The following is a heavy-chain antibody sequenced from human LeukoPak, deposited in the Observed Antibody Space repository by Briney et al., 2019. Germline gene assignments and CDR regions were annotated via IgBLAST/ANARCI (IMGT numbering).Heavy chain of an antibody. CDR1: GFTFSSYS. D-gene: IGHD2-2*01. CDR3: ARDRVVVPAAGPNWFDP. J-gene: IGHJ5*02. CDR2: ISSSSSYI. Sequence: GGSLRLSCAASGFTFSSYSMNWVRQAPGKGLEWVSSISSSSSYIYYADSVKGRFTISRGNAKNSLYLQMNSLRAEDTAVYYCARDRVVVPAAGPNWFDPWGQGTLVTVSS. V-gene: IGHV3-21*01.